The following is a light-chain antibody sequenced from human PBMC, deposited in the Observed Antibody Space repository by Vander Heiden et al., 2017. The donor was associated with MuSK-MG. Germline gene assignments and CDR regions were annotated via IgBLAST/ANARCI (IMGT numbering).Light chain of an antibody. CDR1: SSDVGGYNY. V-gene: IGLV2-11*01. CDR3: CSYAGSYTRG. J-gene: IGLJ3*02. CDR2: DVS. Sequence: QSALTQPRSVSGSPGQSVTISCTGTSSDVGGYNYVSWYQQHPGKAPKLMIHDVSKRPSGVPDRFSGSKSGNTASLTVSGLQAEDEADYYCCSYAGSYTRGFGGGTKVTVV.